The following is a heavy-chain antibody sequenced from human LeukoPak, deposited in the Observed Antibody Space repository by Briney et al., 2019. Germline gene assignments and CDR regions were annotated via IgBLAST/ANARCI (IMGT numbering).Heavy chain of an antibody. V-gene: IGHV3-21*01. J-gene: IGHJ4*02. CDR1: GFTFNTYS. Sequence: TGGSLRLSCAASGFTFNTYSMNWVRQAPGRGLEWVSSISSSTTYIYYADSVKGRFTISRDNAKNSMYLQMNSLRAEDTAVYYCARGALVRGVIRYFDYWGKGSLVTVSS. CDR2: ISSSTTYI. D-gene: IGHD3-10*01. CDR3: ARGALVRGVIRYFDY.